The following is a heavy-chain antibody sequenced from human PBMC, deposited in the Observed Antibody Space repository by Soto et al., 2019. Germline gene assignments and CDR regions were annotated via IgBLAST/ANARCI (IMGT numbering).Heavy chain of an antibody. CDR3: AKDHVFYEPLEGGQYFDS. J-gene: IGHJ4*02. D-gene: IGHD5-12*01. Sequence: GGSLRLSCAASGFTFSNCVLSWVRQAPGKGLEWVSAITGSGDSSFYSDSVTGRFTISRDNSKNTLFLQMHSLRVEDSAVYYCAKDHVFYEPLEGGQYFDSWGQGTLVTVSS. CDR2: ITGSGDSS. V-gene: IGHV3-23*01. CDR1: GFTFSNCV.